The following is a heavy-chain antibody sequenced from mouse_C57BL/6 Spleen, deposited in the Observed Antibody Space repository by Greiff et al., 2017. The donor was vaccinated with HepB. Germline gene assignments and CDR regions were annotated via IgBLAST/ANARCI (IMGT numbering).Heavy chain of an antibody. Sequence: VQLQQSGAELARPGASVKMSCKASGYTFTSYTMHWVKQRPGQGLEWIGYINPSSGYTKYNQKFKDKATLTADKSSSTAYMQLSSLTSEDSAVYYCARLPGGSSEGTGLDYWGQGTTLTVSS. D-gene: IGHD1-1*01. CDR2: INPSSGYT. CDR3: ARLPGGSSEGTGLDY. J-gene: IGHJ2*01. CDR1: GYTFTSYT. V-gene: IGHV1-4*01.